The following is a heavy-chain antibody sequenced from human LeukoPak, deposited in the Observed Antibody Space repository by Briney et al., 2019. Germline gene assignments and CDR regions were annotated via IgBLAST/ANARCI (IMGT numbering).Heavy chain of an antibody. D-gene: IGHD3-22*01. V-gene: IGHV1-46*01. CDR1: GYTFTSYY. Sequence: GASVKVSCKASGYTFTSYYMHWVRQAPGQGLEWMGIINPSGGSTSYAQKFQGRVTMTRDTSMSTVYMELSSLGSEDKAVYYCARGDYDSSGYYSRNPFDYWGQGTQVTVSS. J-gene: IGHJ4*02. CDR3: ARGDYDSSGYYSRNPFDY. CDR2: INPSGGST.